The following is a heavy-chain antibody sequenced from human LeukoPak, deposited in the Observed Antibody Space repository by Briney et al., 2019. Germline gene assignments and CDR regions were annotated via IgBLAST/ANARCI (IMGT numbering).Heavy chain of an antibody. D-gene: IGHD3-9*01. J-gene: IGHJ4*02. Sequence: GASVKVSCKASGYTFTSYDINWVRQATGQGLEWMGWMNPNSGNTGYAQKFQGRVTMTRNTSISTAYMELSSLRSEDTAVYYCARGHDILTGYYYDPFDYWGQATLVTVSS. CDR3: ARGHDILTGYYYDPFDY. V-gene: IGHV1-8*01. CDR1: GYTFTSYD. CDR2: MNPNSGNT.